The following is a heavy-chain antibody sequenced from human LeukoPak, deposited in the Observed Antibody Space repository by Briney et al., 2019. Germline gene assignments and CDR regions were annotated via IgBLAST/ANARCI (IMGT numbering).Heavy chain of an antibody. CDR2: IYYSGNT. CDR3: ARDYGDHRVDY. CDR1: GGSINSYY. V-gene: IGHV4-59*12. J-gene: IGHJ4*02. Sequence: SETLSLTCTVSGGSINSYYWSWIRQPPGKGLEWIGYIYYSGNTNYNSSLKSRVTISVDTSKNQFSLRLRSVTAADTAVYYCARDYGDHRVDYWGQGTLVTVSS. D-gene: IGHD4-17*01.